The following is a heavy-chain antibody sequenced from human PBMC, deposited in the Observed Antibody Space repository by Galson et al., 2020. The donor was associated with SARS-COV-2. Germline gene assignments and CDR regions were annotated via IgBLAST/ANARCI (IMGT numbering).Heavy chain of an antibody. CDR1: GFTFSDYY. J-gene: IGHJ3*02. D-gene: IGHD3-22*01. V-gene: IGHV3-11*01. Sequence: GESLKISCAASGFTFSDYYMSWIRQAPGKGLEWVSYISSSGSTIYYADSVKGRFTISRDNAKNSLYLQMNSLRAEDTAVYYCASDLFYYDSSGYFDAFDIWGQGTMVTVSS. CDR3: ASDLFYYDSSGYFDAFDI. CDR2: ISSSGSTI.